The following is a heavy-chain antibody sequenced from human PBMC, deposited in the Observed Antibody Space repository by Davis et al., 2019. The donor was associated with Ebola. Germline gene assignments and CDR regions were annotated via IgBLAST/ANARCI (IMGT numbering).Heavy chain of an antibody. Sequence: GESLKISCKGSGYSFTSYGISWVRQAPGQGLEWMGWISAYNGNTNYAQKLQGRVTMTTDTSTSTAYMELRSLRSDDTAVYYCARGITMVRGATPFDYWGQGTLVTVSS. J-gene: IGHJ4*02. CDR3: ARGITMVRGATPFDY. CDR2: ISAYNGNT. CDR1: GYSFTSYG. D-gene: IGHD3-10*01. V-gene: IGHV1-18*01.